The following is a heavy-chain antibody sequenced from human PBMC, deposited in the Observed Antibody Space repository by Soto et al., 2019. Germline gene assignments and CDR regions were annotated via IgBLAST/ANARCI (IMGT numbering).Heavy chain of an antibody. CDR3: ARDFAYFDS. CDR1: GGSFKSGRYS. CDR2: VYHTGRT. D-gene: IGHD3-3*01. Sequence: LSVTCTVSGGSFKSGRYSWSWILQPPGKGLEWIGDVYHTGRTSYNPSLKSRVSISMDTSNNQFSLTLHSVTAADAAVYFCARDFAYFDSWGQGTLVTVSS. J-gene: IGHJ4*02. V-gene: IGHV4-61*01.